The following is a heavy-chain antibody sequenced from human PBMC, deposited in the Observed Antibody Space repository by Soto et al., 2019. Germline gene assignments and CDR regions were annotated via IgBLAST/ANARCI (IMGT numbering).Heavy chain of an antibody. J-gene: IGHJ4*02. D-gene: IGHD4-17*01. CDR2: IIPLFRSA. V-gene: IGHV1-69*01. Sequence: QVQLVQSGAEVKKPGSSVKVSCKASGDTFSTYPMSWVRQAPGQGLEWMGGIIPLFRSADYANNFQGRVTITADGSTNTVYMELRSLRADDTAVYYCARVRYGDSGTDWGQGTLVTGAS. CDR1: GDTFSTYP. CDR3: ARVRYGDSGTD.